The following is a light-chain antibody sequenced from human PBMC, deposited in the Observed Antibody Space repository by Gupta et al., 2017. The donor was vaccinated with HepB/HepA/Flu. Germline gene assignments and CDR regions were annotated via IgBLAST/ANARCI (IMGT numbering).Light chain of an antibody. CDR2: QDR. CDR3: QESDSRNSGV. CDR1: KLRDKY. V-gene: IGLV3-1*01. J-gene: IGLJ2*01. Sequence: SYELTQPPPVSVSPGQTPSITCSGDKLRDKYACWYQQKPAHSPGLVIYQDRKRSSGIPDRISASYSANTATMLTSGTQAMEDADEYCQESDSRNSGVLGGGTKLTVL.